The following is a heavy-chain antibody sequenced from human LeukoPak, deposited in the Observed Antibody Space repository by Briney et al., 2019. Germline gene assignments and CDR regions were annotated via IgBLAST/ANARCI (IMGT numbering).Heavy chain of an antibody. CDR2: IKQDGSEK. CDR3: ARVRCTNGVCYKRGWFDP. J-gene: IGHJ5*02. D-gene: IGHD2-8*01. V-gene: IGHV3-7*01. Sequence: GGSLRLSCAASGFTFSSHWMSWVRQAPGKGLEWVANIKQDGSEKYYVDSVKGRFTISRDNAKNSLYLQMNSLRAEDTAVYYCARVRCTNGVCYKRGWFDPWGQGTLVTVSS. CDR1: GFTFSSHW.